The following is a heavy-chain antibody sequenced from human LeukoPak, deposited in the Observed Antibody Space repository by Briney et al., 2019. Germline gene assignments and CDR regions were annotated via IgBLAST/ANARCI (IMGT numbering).Heavy chain of an antibody. CDR1: GYTFTSYG. CDR3: AREVTIFGVVINGYYFDY. V-gene: IGHV1-18*01. J-gene: IGHJ4*02. Sequence: GASVKVSCKASGYTFTSYGISWVRQAPGQGLEWMGWISAYNGNTNYAQKLQGRITMTTDTSTSTAYMELRSLRSDDTAVYYCAREVTIFGVVINGYYFDYWGQGTLVTVSS. D-gene: IGHD3-3*01. CDR2: ISAYNGNT.